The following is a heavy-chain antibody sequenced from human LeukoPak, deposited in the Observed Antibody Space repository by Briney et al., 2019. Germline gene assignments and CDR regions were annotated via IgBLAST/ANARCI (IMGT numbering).Heavy chain of an antibody. D-gene: IGHD2-8*01. CDR3: ARSSGLYARIDS. J-gene: IGHJ5*01. Sequence: GESLKISCKGSGYSFPTYWIAWVRQMPGKGLEWMGIIYPGDSDTRYSPSFQGQVTISADKSINTAYLQWRSLKASDTAMHYCARSSGLYARIDSWGQGTLVTVSS. CDR1: GYSFPTYW. CDR2: IYPGDSDT. V-gene: IGHV5-51*01.